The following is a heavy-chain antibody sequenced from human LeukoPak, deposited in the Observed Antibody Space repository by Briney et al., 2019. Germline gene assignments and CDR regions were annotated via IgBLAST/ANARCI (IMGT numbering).Heavy chain of an antibody. J-gene: IGHJ4*02. D-gene: IGHD3-10*01. Sequence: PGGSLRLSCAASGFTLSSIAMSWVRQAPGKGLEWVSAISGRGDGTYYADFVKGRFTISRDNSKNTLFLQMNSLRVEDTATYYCAKGTERYREVSSFDSWGRGTLVAVSS. CDR2: ISGRGDGT. CDR1: GFTLSSIA. CDR3: AKGTERYREVSSFDS. V-gene: IGHV3-23*01.